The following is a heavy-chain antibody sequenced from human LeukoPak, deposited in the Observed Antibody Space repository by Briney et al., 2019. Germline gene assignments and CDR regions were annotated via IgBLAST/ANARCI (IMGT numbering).Heavy chain of an antibody. D-gene: IGHD3-10*01. Sequence: PGGSLRLSCAASGFTFSSYWMSWVRQTPGKGLEWVANIKHDGSEKYYVDSVKGRFTISRDNAKNSLYLQMTSLRSDDTAVYYCARDPRDGITMANGHRPYGMDVWGQGTTVTVSS. J-gene: IGHJ6*02. V-gene: IGHV3-7*03. CDR3: ARDPRDGITMANGHRPYGMDV. CDR2: IKHDGSEK. CDR1: GFTFSSYW.